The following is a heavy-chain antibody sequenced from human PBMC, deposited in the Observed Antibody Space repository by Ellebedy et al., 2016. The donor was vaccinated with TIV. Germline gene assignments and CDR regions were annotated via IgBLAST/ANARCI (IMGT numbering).Heavy chain of an antibody. J-gene: IGHJ4*02. D-gene: IGHD7-27*01. Sequence: GESLKISXAASRFIFSRYAMTWVRQAPGKGLEWVSSISKSGGDTYYADSVKGRFTFSRDNSKNRLFLQMNSLRPEDTAVYYCAKGIWGLDYWGQGTLVTVSS. V-gene: IGHV3-23*01. CDR1: RFIFSRYA. CDR2: ISKSGGDT. CDR3: AKGIWGLDY.